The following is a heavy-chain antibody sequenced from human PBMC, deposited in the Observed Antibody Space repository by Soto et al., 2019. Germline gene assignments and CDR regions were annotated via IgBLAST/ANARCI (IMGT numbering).Heavy chain of an antibody. CDR1: GYKFTRNW. D-gene: IGHD5-18*01. J-gene: IGHJ4*02. Sequence: VESVTISCQASGYKFTRNWLIWVLQVPGNGLEWVGRIDPSDSYTKYSPSFQGRVTITTDKSISTVYLQWDSLQASDTAMYYCARKAPRGYTYAKYYFEYWGQGTMVTVSS. CDR3: ARKAPRGYTYAKYYFEY. CDR2: IDPSDSYT. V-gene: IGHV5-10-1*01.